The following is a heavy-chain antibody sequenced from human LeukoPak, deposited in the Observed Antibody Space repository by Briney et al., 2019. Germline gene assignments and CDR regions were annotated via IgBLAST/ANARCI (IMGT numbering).Heavy chain of an antibody. J-gene: IGHJ4*02. CDR3: ASPIAVAGTGFDY. CDR2: IYYSGST. V-gene: IGHV4-39*01. D-gene: IGHD6-19*01. Sequence: SETLSLTCTVSGGSISSSSYYWGWIRQPPGKGLEWIGSIYYSGSTYYNPSLKSRVTISVDTSKNQFSLKLSSVTAADTAVYYCASPIAVAGTGFDYWGQGTLVTVSS. CDR1: GGSISSSSYY.